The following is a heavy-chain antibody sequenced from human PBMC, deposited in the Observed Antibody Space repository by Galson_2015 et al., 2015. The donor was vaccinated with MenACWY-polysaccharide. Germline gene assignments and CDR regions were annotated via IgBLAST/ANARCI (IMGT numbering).Heavy chain of an antibody. V-gene: IGHV3-11*01. Sequence: SLRLSCAASGFTFSDYYMSWLRQTPGKGLEWVSCISGSGSSISYSDSVKGRFTISRDNAKNSLYLQINSQRAEDTAVYYCARDPLNFGRYPWGQGTLVTVSS. CDR3: ARDPLNFGRYP. CDR2: ISGSGSSI. J-gene: IGHJ5*02. D-gene: IGHD3-10*01. CDR1: GFTFSDYY.